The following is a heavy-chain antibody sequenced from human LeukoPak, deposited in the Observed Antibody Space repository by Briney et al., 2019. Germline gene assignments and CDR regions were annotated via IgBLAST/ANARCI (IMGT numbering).Heavy chain of an antibody. CDR2: IYADGRT. Sequence: GGSLRLSCAASGFTVNNEYMYWVRQAPGRGLECVSLIYADGRTFYADSVKGRFTISRDNSKNTLYLQMNSLRAEDTAVYYCAKTTGISSSYNFDCWGQGTLVTVSS. J-gene: IGHJ4*02. V-gene: IGHV3-66*01. D-gene: IGHD2-2*02. CDR1: GFTVNNEY. CDR3: AKTTGISSSYNFDC.